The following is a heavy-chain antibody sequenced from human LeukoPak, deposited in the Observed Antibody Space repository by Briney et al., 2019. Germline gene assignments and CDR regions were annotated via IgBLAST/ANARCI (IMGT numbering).Heavy chain of an antibody. Sequence: GGSLRLSCAASGFTFSDYCVSWIRQAPGKGLEWVSYIRGSGTTVYYADSVKGRFTISRDNAKNSVYLQMNSLRAEDTAVYYCARDSLSGDDLDYWGQGTLVTVPS. CDR3: ARDSLSGDDLDY. J-gene: IGHJ4*02. D-gene: IGHD7-27*01. CDR2: IRGSGTTV. CDR1: GFTFSDYC. V-gene: IGHV3-11*04.